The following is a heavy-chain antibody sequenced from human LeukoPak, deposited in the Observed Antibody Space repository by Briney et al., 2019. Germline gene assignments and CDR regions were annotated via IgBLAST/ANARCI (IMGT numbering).Heavy chain of an antibody. CDR3: ARATSHRSYFDY. CDR2: SYYSGST. Sequence: SETLSLTCTVSGGSISGYYLTWIRQPPGKGLEWIGYSYYSGSTNYNPSLESRVTISVDTSANQFSLKLSSVTAADTAVYYCARATSHRSYFDYWGQGALVTVSP. D-gene: IGHD2-2*01. J-gene: IGHJ4*02. V-gene: IGHV4-59*01. CDR1: GGSISGYY.